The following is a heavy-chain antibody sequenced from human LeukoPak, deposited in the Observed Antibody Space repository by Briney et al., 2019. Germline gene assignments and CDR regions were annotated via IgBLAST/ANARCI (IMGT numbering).Heavy chain of an antibody. CDR2: IDHSGCT. Sequence: SGALSLTCAGCGGSISCGGYSGSWIRQPPGEGVEWIGYIDHSGCTYYNPFRKSRVTISVDRSKNQFSLKLSSVTAADTAVYYCARSCGYSGYDFEFHLCFDIWGQGTMVTVSS. V-gene: IGHV4-30-2*01. J-gene: IGHJ3*02. CDR1: GGSISCGGYS. CDR3: ARSCGYSGYDFEFHLCFDI. D-gene: IGHD5-12*01.